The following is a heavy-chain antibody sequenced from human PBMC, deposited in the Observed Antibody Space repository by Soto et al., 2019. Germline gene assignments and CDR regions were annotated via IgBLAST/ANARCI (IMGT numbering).Heavy chain of an antibody. CDR3: ARGRTYCGGDCPPAY. D-gene: IGHD2-21*02. V-gene: IGHV1-69*12. CDR1: GGTFSSYA. J-gene: IGHJ4*02. Sequence: QVQLVQSGAAVKKPGSSVKVSCKASGGTFSSYAISWVRQAPGQGLEWMGGIIPIFGTANYAQKFQGRVTITADESTSTAYMELSSLRAEDTAVYYCARGRTYCGGDCPPAYWGQGTLVTVSS. CDR2: IIPIFGTA.